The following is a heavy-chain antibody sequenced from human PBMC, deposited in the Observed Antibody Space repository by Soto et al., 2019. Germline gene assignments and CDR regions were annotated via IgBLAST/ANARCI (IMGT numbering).Heavy chain of an antibody. V-gene: IGHV4-34*01. D-gene: IGHD1-26*01. CDR3: ARGPPRWSR. Sequence: KASETLSLTCAVYGGSFSGYYWSWIRQPPGKGLEWIGEINHSGSTNYNPSLKSRVTISVDTSKNQFSLKLSSVTAADTAVYYCARGPPRWSRWGQGTLVTV. J-gene: IGHJ4*02. CDR1: GGSFSGYY. CDR2: INHSGST.